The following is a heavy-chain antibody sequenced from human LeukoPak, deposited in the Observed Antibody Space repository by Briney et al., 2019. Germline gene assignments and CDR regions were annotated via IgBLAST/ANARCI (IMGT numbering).Heavy chain of an antibody. D-gene: IGHD5-12*01. Sequence: GGSLRLSXAASGFTFDDYAMHWVRQAPGKGLEWVSLISWDGGSTYYADSVKGRFTISRDNSKNSLYLQMNSLRAEDTALYYCAKGGATSRTLDYWGQGTLVTVSS. CDR2: ISWDGGST. V-gene: IGHV3-43D*04. CDR1: GFTFDDYA. J-gene: IGHJ4*02. CDR3: AKGGATSRTLDY.